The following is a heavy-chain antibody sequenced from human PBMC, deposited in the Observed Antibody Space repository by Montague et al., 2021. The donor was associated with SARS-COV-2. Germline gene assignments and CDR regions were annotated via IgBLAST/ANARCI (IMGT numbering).Heavy chain of an antibody. J-gene: IGHJ4*02. D-gene: IGHD3-16*01. CDR3: ARDIRDYVLREFDF. CDR2: IKQDGSEK. V-gene: IGHV3-7*01. Sequence: SLRLSCAASGFTFSNHWMSWVRQAPGKGLEWVANIKQDGSEKYYLDSVKGRFTVSRDNAKNSLYLRMSSLRAEDTAVYYCARDIRDYVLREFDFWGQGTLVYASS. CDR1: GFTFSNHW.